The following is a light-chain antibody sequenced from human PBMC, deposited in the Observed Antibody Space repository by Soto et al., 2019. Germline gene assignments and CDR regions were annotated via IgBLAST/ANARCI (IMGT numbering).Light chain of an antibody. Sequence: EIVLTQSPGTLPLSPGERATLSCRASQYVSSSYLAWYQQKPGQAPRLLIYDASSRATGIPQRFSGSGSGTDFTLTISRLEPEDFAVYFCQQYARSPRTFGQGTKVEIK. V-gene: IGKV3-20*01. CDR1: QYVSSSY. J-gene: IGKJ1*01. CDR2: DAS. CDR3: QQYARSPRT.